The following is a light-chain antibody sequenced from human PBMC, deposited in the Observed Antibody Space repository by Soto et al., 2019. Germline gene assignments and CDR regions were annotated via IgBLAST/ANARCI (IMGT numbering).Light chain of an antibody. V-gene: IGKV1-13*02. CDR1: QGIDTS. CDR3: QQYKIYSQT. CDR2: DDS. Sequence: ILLTQSPSSLSASFVYRVTITCLAIQGIDTSLSWYQQKPGKDPKLLIYDDSTLESGVTSRFSGSGSGTEFNLTISSLQPDDFATYYCQQYKIYSQTLGQGTKVDIK. J-gene: IGKJ1*01.